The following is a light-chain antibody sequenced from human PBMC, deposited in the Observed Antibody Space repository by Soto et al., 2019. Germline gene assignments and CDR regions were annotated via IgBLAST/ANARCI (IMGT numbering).Light chain of an antibody. V-gene: IGKV3-11*01. CDR1: QSVSSY. Sequence: EIVLPQSPATLSLSPGERATLSCTASQSVSSYLAWYQQKPGQAPRLLIYDASNMATGIPARFSGSGSGTAFTLTISSLEPEDFAVYYCQQLSYWPLWTFGQGNKVEVK. J-gene: IGKJ1*01. CDR3: QQLSYWPLWT. CDR2: DAS.